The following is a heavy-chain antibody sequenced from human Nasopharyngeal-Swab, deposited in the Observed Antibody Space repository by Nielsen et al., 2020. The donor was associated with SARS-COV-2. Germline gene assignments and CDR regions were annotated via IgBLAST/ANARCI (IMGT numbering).Heavy chain of an antibody. Sequence: GESLKISCAASGFTFRSYAISWVRQAPGKGLEWVSVISGSDYSTHYADSVEGRFTISRDNSKNTVSLQMNSLRAEDTAIYYCAKDRDSGDDSDDYYHYYGMDVWGQGTTVTVSS. D-gene: IGHD5-12*01. CDR2: ISGSDYST. CDR1: GFTFRSYA. V-gene: IGHV3-23*01. CDR3: AKDRDSGDDSDDYYHYYGMDV. J-gene: IGHJ6*02.